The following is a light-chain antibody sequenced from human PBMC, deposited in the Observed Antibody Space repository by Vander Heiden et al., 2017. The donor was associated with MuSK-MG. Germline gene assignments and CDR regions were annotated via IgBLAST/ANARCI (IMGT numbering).Light chain of an antibody. Sequence: DIQMTQSPPSLSASVGDRVTITCQASQDISNYLNWYQQKPGKAPKLLIYDASNLETGVPSRFSGSGSGTDFTFTISSLQPEDIATYYCQQYDNLLITFGGGTKLEIK. CDR2: DAS. V-gene: IGKV1-33*01. J-gene: IGKJ4*01. CDR1: QDISNY. CDR3: QQYDNLLIT.